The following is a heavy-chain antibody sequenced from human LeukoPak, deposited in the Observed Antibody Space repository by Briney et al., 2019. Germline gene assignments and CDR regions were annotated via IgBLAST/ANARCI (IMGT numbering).Heavy chain of an antibody. J-gene: IGHJ4*02. CDR1: GGSFSGYY. CDR3: ARASVRLGKRY. CDR2: INHSGST. Sequence: SETLSLTCAVYGGSFSGYYWSRIRQPPGKGLEWIGEINHSGSTNYNPSLKSRVTISVDTSRNQFSLKLSSVTAADTAVYYCARASVRLGKRYWGQGTLVTVSS. V-gene: IGHV4-34*01. D-gene: IGHD3-16*01.